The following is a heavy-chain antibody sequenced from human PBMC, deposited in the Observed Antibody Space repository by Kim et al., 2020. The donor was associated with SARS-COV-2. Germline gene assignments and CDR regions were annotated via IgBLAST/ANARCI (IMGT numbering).Heavy chain of an antibody. CDR1: GFTFSSYA. CDR3: AKVTYYYGSGSSHDY. D-gene: IGHD3-10*01. V-gene: IGHV3-23*01. CDR2: ISGSGGST. J-gene: IGHJ4*02. Sequence: GGSLRLSCAASGFTFSSYAMSWVRQAPGKGLEWVSAISGSGGSTYYADSVKGRFTISRDNSKNTLYLQMNSLRAEDTAVYYCAKVTYYYGSGSSHDYWGQGTLVTVSS.